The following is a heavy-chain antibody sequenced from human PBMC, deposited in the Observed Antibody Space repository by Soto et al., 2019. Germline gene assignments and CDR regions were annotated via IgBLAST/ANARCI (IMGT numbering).Heavy chain of an antibody. D-gene: IGHD6-6*01. J-gene: IGHJ6*02. CDR2: VWYDGSNG. Sequence: LNLTCPSSGYILGSFGMPCIRQAPGTGLEWVAGVWYDGSNGVSAESVKGRFTISRDNSKNTLYLQMTSRRAEDTAVYYCARDPRTARASAMDVWGQGTKVTVS. V-gene: IGHV3-33*01. CDR1: GYILGSFG. CDR3: ARDPRTARASAMDV.